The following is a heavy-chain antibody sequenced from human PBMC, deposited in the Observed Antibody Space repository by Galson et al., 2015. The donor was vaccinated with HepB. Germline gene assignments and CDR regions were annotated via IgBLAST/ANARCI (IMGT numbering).Heavy chain of an antibody. CDR2: ISYDGSNK. V-gene: IGHV3-30-3*01. CDR1: GFTFSSYA. CDR3: ARRYYYYYGMDV. Sequence: SLRLSCAASGFTFSSYAMHWVRRAPGKGLEWVAVISYDGSNKYYADSVKGRFTISRDNTKNTLYLQMNSLRAEDTAVYYCARRYYYYYGMDVWGQGTTVTVSS. J-gene: IGHJ6*02.